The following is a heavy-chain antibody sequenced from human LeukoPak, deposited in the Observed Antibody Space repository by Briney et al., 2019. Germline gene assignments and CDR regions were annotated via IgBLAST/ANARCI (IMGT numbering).Heavy chain of an antibody. Sequence: PGGSLRLSCEASGFTFSSYSMNWVRQAPGKGLEWVSSISSYSTYIYYADSVKGRFTISRDNAKNSLYLQMNSLRAEDTAVYYCARDPYYGSGSPFDYWGQGTLVTVSS. CDR2: ISSYSTYI. CDR1: GFTFSSYS. J-gene: IGHJ4*02. D-gene: IGHD3-10*01. V-gene: IGHV3-21*01. CDR3: ARDPYYGSGSPFDY.